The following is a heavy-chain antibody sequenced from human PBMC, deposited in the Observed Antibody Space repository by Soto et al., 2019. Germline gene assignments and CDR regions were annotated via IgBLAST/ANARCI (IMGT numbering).Heavy chain of an antibody. J-gene: IGHJ5*02. CDR2: ISGYDGKT. Sequence: QVLLVQSGGEVKKPGASVKVSCKASGFNFISYGINWVRQAPGQGLEWMGWISGYDGKTVYAHSVQDRVTMTTDATTGTADMELRGLRSADTAIYYCARDFMYTSSPDSWFDPWGQGTLVTVTS. D-gene: IGHD6-6*01. CDR1: GFNFISYG. V-gene: IGHV1-18*04. CDR3: ARDFMYTSSPDSWFDP.